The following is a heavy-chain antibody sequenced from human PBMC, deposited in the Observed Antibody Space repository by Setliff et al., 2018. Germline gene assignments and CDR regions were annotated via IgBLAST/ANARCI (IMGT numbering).Heavy chain of an antibody. D-gene: IGHD6-19*01. Sequence: TSETLSLTCTVSGGSVNSGYDNWNWLRQPAGKGLEWIGHINRRGSTNFSPSLKSRVTISLDTSKNQFSLNLTSVTAADTAVYYCARASSGWYSAYYYYRDVWGKGTTVTVSS. CDR1: GGSVNSGYDN. CDR3: ARASSGWYSAYYYYRDV. CDR2: INRRGST. J-gene: IGHJ6*03. V-gene: IGHV4-61*09.